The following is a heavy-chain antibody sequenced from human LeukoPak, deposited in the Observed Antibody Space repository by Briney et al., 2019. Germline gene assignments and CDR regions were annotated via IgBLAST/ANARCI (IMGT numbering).Heavy chain of an antibody. CDR3: ARYPNSGYVEQQSA. CDR2: IDPKTGGT. D-gene: IGHD5-12*01. Sequence: GASVKVSCKASGYTFTGYYMHWVRQAPGQGLEWMGWIDPKTGGTNYAQKFLGRVTMTRDTSISTACMELSRLRSDDTAVFYCARYPNSGYVEQQSAWGQGTLVTVSS. CDR1: GYTFTGYY. V-gene: IGHV1-2*02. J-gene: IGHJ5*02.